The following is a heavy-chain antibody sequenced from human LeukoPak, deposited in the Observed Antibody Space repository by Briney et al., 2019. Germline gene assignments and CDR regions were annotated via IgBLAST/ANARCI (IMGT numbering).Heavy chain of an antibody. D-gene: IGHD5-18*01. Sequence: GQSLRLSCTAYGFIFGDHAMSWVRQAPGKGLEWVGFIRSKAYGGTTEYAASVKGIFTISRDDSKSIAYLQMNSLETEDTALYYCTRGPILLWMHNGMDVWGQGTTVTVSS. V-gene: IGHV3-49*04. CDR3: TRGPILLWMHNGMDV. J-gene: IGHJ6*02. CDR1: GFIFGDHA. CDR2: IRSKAYGGTT.